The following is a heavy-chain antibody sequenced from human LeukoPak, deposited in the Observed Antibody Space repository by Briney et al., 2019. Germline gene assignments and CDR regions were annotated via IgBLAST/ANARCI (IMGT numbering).Heavy chain of an antibody. CDR2: IFFNGGT. D-gene: IGHD3-3*01. CDR3: ARDRPYYDFWSGYYKYYYYYGMDV. V-gene: IGHV4-31*03. J-gene: IGHJ6*02. CDR1: GGSTSSGGYY. Sequence: TPSPTRTFSGGSTSSGGYYWGWVRPHPGEGLGGVGDIFFNGGTYYNPSLKSRVTMSVDTSKNQFSLKLSSVTAADTAVYYCARDRPYYDFWSGYYKYYYYYGMDVWGQGTTVTVSS.